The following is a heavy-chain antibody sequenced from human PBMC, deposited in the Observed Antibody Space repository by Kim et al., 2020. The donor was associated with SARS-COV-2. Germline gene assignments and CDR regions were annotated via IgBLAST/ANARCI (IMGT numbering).Heavy chain of an antibody. D-gene: IGHD6-13*01. CDR3: ARGVRSSSSSWYGGY. CDR1: GFTFSSYW. V-gene: IGHV3-7*01. J-gene: IGHJ4*02. Sequence: GGSLRLSCAASGFTFSSYWMSWVRQAPGKGLEWVANIKQDGSEKYYVDSVKGRFTISRDNAKNSLYLQMNSLRAEDTAVYYCARGVRSSSSSWYGGYWGQGTLVTVSS. CDR2: IKQDGSEK.